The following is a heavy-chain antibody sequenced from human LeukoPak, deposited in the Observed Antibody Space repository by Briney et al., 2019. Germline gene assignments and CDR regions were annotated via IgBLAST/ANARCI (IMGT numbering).Heavy chain of an antibody. CDR2: LNTDGSST. D-gene: IGHD5-18*01. CDR3: ARDKGYSVDY. J-gene: IGHJ4*02. Sequence: PGGSLRLSCAASGFTFRTYWMHWVRHAPGKGLVWVSRLNTDGSSTNYADSVKGRFTISRDNAKNTLYLQMNSLRAEDTAVYYCARDKGYSVDYWGQGTLVTVSS. V-gene: IGHV3-74*01. CDR1: GFTFRTYW.